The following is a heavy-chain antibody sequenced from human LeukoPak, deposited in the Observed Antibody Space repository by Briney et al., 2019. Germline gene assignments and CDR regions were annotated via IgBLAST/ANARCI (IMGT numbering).Heavy chain of an antibody. CDR1: GFTFSSYG. D-gene: IGHD3-16*01. CDR2: IRYDGSNK. Sequence: TGGSLRLSCAASGFTFSSYGMHWVPQAPGKGLEWVAFIRYDGSNKYYADSVKGRFTISRDNSKNTLYLQMNSLRAEDTAVYYCARGDLHYHDSTRRGFDIWGQGTMVTVSS. CDR3: ARGDLHYHDSTRRGFDI. V-gene: IGHV3-30*02. J-gene: IGHJ3*02.